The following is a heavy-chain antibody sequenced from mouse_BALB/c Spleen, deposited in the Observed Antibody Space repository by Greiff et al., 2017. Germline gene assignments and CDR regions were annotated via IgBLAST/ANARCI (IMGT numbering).Heavy chain of an antibody. CDR2: IYPYNGGT. D-gene: IGHD2-2*01. J-gene: IGHJ3*01. Sequence: SGPELVKPGASVKISCKASGYTFTDYKMHWVKQSHGKSLEWIGYIYPYNGGTGYNQKFKNKATLTVDNSSSTAFMELRSLTSEDSTVYYCTRGDGYGFAYWGQGTLVTVSA. CDR1: GYTFTDYK. CDR3: TRGDGYGFAY. V-gene: IGHV1S29*02.